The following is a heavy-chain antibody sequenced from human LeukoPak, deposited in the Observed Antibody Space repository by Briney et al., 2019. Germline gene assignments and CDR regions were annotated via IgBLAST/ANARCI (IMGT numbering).Heavy chain of an antibody. CDR1: GYTFTSYD. J-gene: IGHJ4*02. Sequence: ASVKVSCKASGYTFTSYDINWVRQATGQGLEWMGWMNPNSGNTGYAEKFQGRVTMTRNTSVSTAYMELSSLRSEDTAVYYCKLPAASIYDYWGQGTLVTVSS. CDR3: KLPAASIYDY. CDR2: MNPNSGNT. V-gene: IGHV1-8*01. D-gene: IGHD2-2*01.